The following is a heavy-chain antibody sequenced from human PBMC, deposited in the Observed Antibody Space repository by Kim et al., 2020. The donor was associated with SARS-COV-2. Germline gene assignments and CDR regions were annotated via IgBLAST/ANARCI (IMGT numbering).Heavy chain of an antibody. D-gene: IGHD6-19*01. CDR3: AIDRDGSVPVAVGFDY. CDR1: GDTMSTNTVG. CDR2: TYYRSQWFS. V-gene: IGHV6-1*01. J-gene: IGHJ4*02. Sequence: SQTLSLTCGISGDTMSTNTVGWNWIRQSPSRGLEWLGRTYYRSQWFSDYAVSVKGRINVYPDTSKNQISLQLHSVTPEDTAVYYCAIDRDGSVPVAVGFDYWGQGTRVTVSS.